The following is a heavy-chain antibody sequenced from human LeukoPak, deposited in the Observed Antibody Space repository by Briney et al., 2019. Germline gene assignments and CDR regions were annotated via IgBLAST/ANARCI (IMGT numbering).Heavy chain of an antibody. J-gene: IGHJ4*02. CDR2: MQTDESKT. V-gene: IGHV3-30*02. Sequence: PGGYLRLSCAASGFVISSYGMDWVRQAPGKGLEWVAFMQTDESKTYYADSVRGRFTISRDTYSNTFYLQMSSLRPDDTAVYYCARGTDYCFDSWGRGTVVTVSS. CDR1: GFVISSYG. D-gene: IGHD3/OR15-3a*01. CDR3: ARGTDYCFDS.